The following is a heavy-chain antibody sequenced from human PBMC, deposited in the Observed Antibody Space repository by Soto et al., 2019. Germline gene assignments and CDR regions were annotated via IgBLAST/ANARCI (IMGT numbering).Heavy chain of an antibody. D-gene: IGHD3-10*01. CDR2: IRSKAYGGTT. V-gene: IGHV3-49*03. CDR3: TRGYYGSGSYYKELYFDY. Sequence: GGSLRLSCTASGFTFGDYAMSWFRQAPGKGLEWVGFIRSKAYGGTTEYAASVKGRFTISRDDSKSIAYLQMNSLKTEDTAVYYCTRGYYGSGSYYKELYFDYWGQGTLVTVSS. J-gene: IGHJ4*02. CDR1: GFTFGDYA.